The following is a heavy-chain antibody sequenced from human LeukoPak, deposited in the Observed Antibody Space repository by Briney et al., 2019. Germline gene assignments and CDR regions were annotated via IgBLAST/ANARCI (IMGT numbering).Heavy chain of an antibody. CDR2: MNPNSGNT. V-gene: IGHV1-8*03. D-gene: IGHD3-3*01. CDR3: ARGFDFWSGSSHYFDY. J-gene: IGHJ4*02. CDR1: GYTFTSYD. Sequence: ASAKVSCKASGYTFTSYDINWVRQATGQGLEWMGWMNPNSGNTGYAQKFQGRVTITRNTSISTAYMELSSLRAEDTAVYYCARGFDFWSGSSHYFDYWGQGTLITVSS.